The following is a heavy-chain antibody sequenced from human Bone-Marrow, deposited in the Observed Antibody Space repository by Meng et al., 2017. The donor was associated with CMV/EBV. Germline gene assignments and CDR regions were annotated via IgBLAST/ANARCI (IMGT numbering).Heavy chain of an antibody. CDR2: ISSSSSYI. CDR1: GFTFSSYS. CDR3: ARDDDFWSGRVYYYGMDV. Sequence: GESLKISCAASGFTFSSYSMNWVRQAPGKGLEWVSSISSSSSYIYHADSVKGRFTISRDNAKNSLYLQMNSLRAEDTAVYYCARDDDFWSGRVYYYGMDVWGQGTTVTVSS. D-gene: IGHD3-3*01. V-gene: IGHV3-21*01. J-gene: IGHJ6*02.